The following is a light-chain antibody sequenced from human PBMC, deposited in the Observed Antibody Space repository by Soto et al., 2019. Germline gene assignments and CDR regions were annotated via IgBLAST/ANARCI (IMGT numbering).Light chain of an antibody. Sequence: QSVLAQPASMSGSPGQSITISCTGSGSDIATFNYVSWYQQYPGKAPKLLIYQVTSRASGVSHRFSGSKSGNTAALTISGLQPEDEAEYYCNSYSSTSCYVFGTGTKVTVL. CDR2: QVT. CDR3: NSYSSTSCYV. J-gene: IGLJ1*01. V-gene: IGLV2-14*01. CDR1: GSDIATFNY.